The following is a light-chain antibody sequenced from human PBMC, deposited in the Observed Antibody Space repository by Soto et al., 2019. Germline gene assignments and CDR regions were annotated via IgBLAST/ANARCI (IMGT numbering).Light chain of an antibody. CDR2: MAS. J-gene: IGKJ1*01. V-gene: IGKV1-5*03. CDR3: QQYNTYSRT. Sequence: DIQMTQSPSTLSASVGDRVTITCRACQSISNWLAWYQQRPGKAPKLLIYMASRLEGGVASRFSGSGSGTEFTLTISSLQPDDFATYYCQQYNTYSRTFGQGTKVEI. CDR1: QSISNW.